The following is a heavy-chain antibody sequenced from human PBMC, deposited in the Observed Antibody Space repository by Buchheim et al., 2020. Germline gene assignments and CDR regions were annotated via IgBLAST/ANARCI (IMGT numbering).Heavy chain of an antibody. CDR2: IYYSGST. CDR3: AREWVRGTFDY. D-gene: IGHD1-1*01. CDR1: GGSISSSSYY. J-gene: IGHJ4*02. Sequence: QLQLQESGPGLVKPSETLSLTCTVSGGSISSSSYYWGWIRQPPGKGLEWIGSIYYSGSTYYNPSLNTRVNISSAQSKNEFYLKLSAVTAADTAVYYFAREWVRGTFDYWGQGTL. V-gene: IGHV4-39*07.